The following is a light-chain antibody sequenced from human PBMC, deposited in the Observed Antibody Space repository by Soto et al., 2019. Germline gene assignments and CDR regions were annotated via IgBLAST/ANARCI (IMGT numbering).Light chain of an antibody. CDR1: RSNIGSNS. Sequence: QSALAQPPSVSGTPGQRVIISCSGSRSNIGSNSVNWYQQLPGTAPKLLIYINDQRPSGDPDRFSGSTLVPSVSLAISGLQSEDEADYYCASWDDRLKGYVFGTGSKVTVL. CDR3: ASWDDRLKGYV. V-gene: IGLV1-44*01. CDR2: IND. J-gene: IGLJ1*01.